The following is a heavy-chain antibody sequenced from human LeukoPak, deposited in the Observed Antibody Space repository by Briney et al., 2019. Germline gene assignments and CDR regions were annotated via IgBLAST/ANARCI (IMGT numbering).Heavy chain of an antibody. CDR1: GGSISSYY. CDR3: VRLFGSDGKNCFDA. D-gene: IGHD5-18*01. V-gene: IGHV4-59*01. J-gene: IGHJ5*02. CDR2: IYYSGST. Sequence: SETLSLTCTVSGGSISSYYWSWIRQPPGKGLEWIGYIYYSGSTNYNPSLKSRVTISVDTSKNQFSLKLSSVTAADTAVYYCVRLFGSDGKNCFDAWGQGTLVTVSS.